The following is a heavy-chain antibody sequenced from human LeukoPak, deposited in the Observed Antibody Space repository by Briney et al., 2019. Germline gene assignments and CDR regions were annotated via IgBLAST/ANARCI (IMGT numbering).Heavy chain of an antibody. V-gene: IGHV3-23*01. CDR1: GFTFSNAW. CDR2: ISGSGGST. J-gene: IGHJ6*02. CDR3: AKYYDSSGYYYGYYYGMDV. D-gene: IGHD3-22*01. Sequence: PGGSLRLSCAASGFTFSNAWMSWVRQAPGKGLEWVSAISGSGGSTYYADSVKGRFTISRDNSKNTLYLQMNSLRAEDTAVYYCAKYYDSSGYYYGYYYGMDVWGQGTTVTVSS.